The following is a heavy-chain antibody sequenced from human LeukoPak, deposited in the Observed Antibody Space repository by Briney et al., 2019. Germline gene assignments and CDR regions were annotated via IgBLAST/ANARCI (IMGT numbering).Heavy chain of an antibody. D-gene: IGHD3-22*01. CDR2: IHHRGGT. Sequence: SETLSLSCAVYGGSLSCHYWSWIRQAPGRGLEWRGEIHHRGGTNYNPSLKSRVTISVDTSRNQFSLKLRSVTAADTAVYYCARSHLYDTTAYHIDAFDIWGQGTMLTGSS. V-gene: IGHV4-34*01. CDR3: ARSHLYDTTAYHIDAFDI. J-gene: IGHJ3*02. CDR1: GGSLSCHY.